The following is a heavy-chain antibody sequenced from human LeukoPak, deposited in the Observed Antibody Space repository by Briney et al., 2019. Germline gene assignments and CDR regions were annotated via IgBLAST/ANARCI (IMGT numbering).Heavy chain of an antibody. Sequence: SVKVSCKASGGTFSSYAISWVRQAPGQGLEWMGGIIPIFGTANYAQKLQGRVTMTTDTSTSTAYMELRSLGSDDTAVYYCARKTGDGASDIWGQGTMVTVSS. D-gene: IGHD7-27*01. CDR3: ARKTGDGASDI. CDR2: IIPIFGTA. V-gene: IGHV1-69*05. CDR1: GGTFSSYA. J-gene: IGHJ3*02.